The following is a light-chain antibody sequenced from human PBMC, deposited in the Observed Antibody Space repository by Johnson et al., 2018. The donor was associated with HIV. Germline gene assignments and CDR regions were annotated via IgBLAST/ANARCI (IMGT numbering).Light chain of an antibody. V-gene: IGLV1-51*02. CDR3: GTWDSSLSTGYV. CDR2: ENN. J-gene: IGLJ1*01. CDR1: SSNIGNNY. Sequence: QSVLTQPPSVSAAPGQKVTISCSGSSSNIGNNYVSWYQQLPGTAPKLLIYENNKRPSGFPDRFSGSKSGTSATLGITGLQTGDEADYYCGTWDSSLSTGYVFGTGTKVTVL.